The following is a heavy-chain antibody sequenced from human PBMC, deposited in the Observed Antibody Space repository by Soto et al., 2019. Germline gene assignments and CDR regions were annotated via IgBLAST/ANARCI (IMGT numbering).Heavy chain of an antibody. D-gene: IGHD6-6*01. CDR2: IYYSGST. CDR1: GGSISSGGYY. J-gene: IGHJ4*02. Sequence: SETLSLTCTVSGGSISSGGYYWSWIRQHPGKGLEWIGYIYYSGSTYYNPSLKSRVTISVDTSKNQFSLKLSSVTAAGTAVYYCARAGGPALYSSSSPDFDYWGQGTLVTVSS. V-gene: IGHV4-31*03. CDR3: ARAGGPALYSSSSPDFDY.